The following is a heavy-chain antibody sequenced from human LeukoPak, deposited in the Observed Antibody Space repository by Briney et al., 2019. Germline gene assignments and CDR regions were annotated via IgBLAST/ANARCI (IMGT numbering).Heavy chain of an antibody. D-gene: IGHD3-22*01. CDR1: GFTFSSYW. V-gene: IGHV3-7*03. J-gene: IGHJ4*02. CDR3: ARDRRIVAYYFDY. CDR2: IKQDGSEK. Sequence: PGGSLRLSCAASGFTFSSYWMSWVREAPGKGPGWVANIKQDGSEKYSVDSVKGRFTIPRDNAKNSLYLQMNSLRAEDTAVYYCARDRRIVAYYFDYWGQGTLVTVSS.